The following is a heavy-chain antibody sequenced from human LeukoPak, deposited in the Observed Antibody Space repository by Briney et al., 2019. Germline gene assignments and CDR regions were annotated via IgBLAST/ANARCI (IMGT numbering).Heavy chain of an antibody. CDR2: IRGSGGST. D-gene: IGHD3-22*01. J-gene: IGHJ4*02. Sequence: GGSLRLSCAASGFTFSSYAMSWVRQAPGKGLEWVSAIRGSGGSTYYADSVKGRFTISRDNSKNTLYLQMNSLRAEDAAVYYCAKDLTSYKYYYDSSGYYGYWGQGTLVTVSS. CDR1: GFTFSSYA. CDR3: AKDLTSYKYYYDSSGYYGY. V-gene: IGHV3-23*01.